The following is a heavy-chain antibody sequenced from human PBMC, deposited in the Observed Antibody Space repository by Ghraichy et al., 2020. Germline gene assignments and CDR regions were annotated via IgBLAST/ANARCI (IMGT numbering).Heavy chain of an antibody. J-gene: IGHJ5*01. CDR2: IYYTGSS. CDR3: ARHRRGDFWGGFPDS. D-gene: IGHD3-3*01. CDR1: DDSITSTTYY. V-gene: IGHV4-39*01. Sequence: SETLSLTCAVSDDSITSTTYYWGWIRQPPGKGLEWIGSIYYTGSSYYKPSLKSRFTKSIDTSKQQFSLRLRSVTAADKSIYYCARHRRGDFWGGFPDSWGQGTLVTVSA.